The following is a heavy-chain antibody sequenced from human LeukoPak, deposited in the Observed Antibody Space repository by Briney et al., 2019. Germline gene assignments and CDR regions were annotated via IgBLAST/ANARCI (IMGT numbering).Heavy chain of an antibody. V-gene: IGHV4-39*02. J-gene: IGHJ4*02. D-gene: IGHD1-26*01. CDR3: ARQLSGGYQWTFDY. CDR2: IYYTGTT. Sequence: PSETPSLTCTLSRGSPYNKLPYWGWIRQPPGRGPEWLGTIYYTGTTFYNPSLKSRVTISVDTSNNHFSLKLSSVTAADTAVYYCARQLSGGYQWTFDYWGQGALVTVSS. CDR1: RGSPYNKLPY.